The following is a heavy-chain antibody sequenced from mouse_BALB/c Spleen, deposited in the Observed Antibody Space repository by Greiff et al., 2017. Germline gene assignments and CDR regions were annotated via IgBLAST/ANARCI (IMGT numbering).Heavy chain of an antibody. V-gene: IGHV7-1*02. CDR1: GFTFSDFY. J-gene: IGHJ2*01. CDR3: ARDADYYGLFDY. CDR2: SRNKANDYTT. Sequence: EVNVVESGGGLVQPGGSLRLSCATSGFTFSDFYMEWVRQPPGKRLEWIAASRNKANDYTTEYSASVKGRFIVSRDTSQSILYLQMNALRAEDTAIYYCARDADYYGLFDYWGQGTTLTVSS. D-gene: IGHD1-2*01.